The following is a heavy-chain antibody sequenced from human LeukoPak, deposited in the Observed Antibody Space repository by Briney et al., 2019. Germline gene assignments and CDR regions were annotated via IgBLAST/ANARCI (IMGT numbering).Heavy chain of an antibody. D-gene: IGHD2-15*01. CDR1: GFTVTNNY. V-gene: IGHV3-53*01. CDR3: ARGDRAFFDY. CDR2: INNGGTT. Sequence: GGSLRLSCAASGFTVTNNYMSWVRQAPGKGLEWVSLINNGGTTYYADSVKGRFTISRDSSKNTLFLQMNSLRAEDTAVYYCARGDRAFFDYWGQGTLVTVSS. J-gene: IGHJ4*02.